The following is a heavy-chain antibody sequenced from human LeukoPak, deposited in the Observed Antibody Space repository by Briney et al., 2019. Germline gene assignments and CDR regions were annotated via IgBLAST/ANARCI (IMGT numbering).Heavy chain of an antibody. Sequence: ASVKVSCKASGYTFTSYAMHWVRQAPGQRLEWMGWINAGNGNTKYSQKFQGRVTITRDTSASTAYMELSSLRSEDTAVYYCARVDSSGYYYGCYGMDVWGQGTTVTVSS. V-gene: IGHV1-3*01. CDR2: INAGNGNT. CDR1: GYTFTSYA. D-gene: IGHD3-22*01. CDR3: ARVDSSGYYYGCYGMDV. J-gene: IGHJ6*02.